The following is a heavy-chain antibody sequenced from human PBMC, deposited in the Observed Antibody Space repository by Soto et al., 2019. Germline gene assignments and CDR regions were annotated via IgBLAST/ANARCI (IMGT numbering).Heavy chain of an antibody. CDR3: ARAGVENWLDP. CDR2: IWYDGSND. Sequence: QVQLVESGGGVVQPGRSLRLFCEGSGFTFNKYGMHWVRQAPGKGLEWVAIIWYDGSNDFYADSVKGRFTISKDNSKNKVYLEMDSLRVEDTGIYYCARAGVENWLDPWGQGTLVTVSS. J-gene: IGHJ5*02. V-gene: IGHV3-33*01. D-gene: IGHD3-10*01. CDR1: GFTFNKYG.